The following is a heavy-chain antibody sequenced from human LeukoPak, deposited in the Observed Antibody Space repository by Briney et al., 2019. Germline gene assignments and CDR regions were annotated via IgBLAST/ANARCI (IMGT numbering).Heavy chain of an antibody. D-gene: IGHD3-16*01. CDR3: ARKRLADPGDDTSFGGTPFDS. CDR1: GFTVITND. V-gene: IGHV3-53*01. J-gene: IGHJ4*02. CDR2: LYSDGNT. Sequence: GGSLRLSCAASGFTVITNDMTWVRQAPGKGLEWVSVLYSDGNTKYADSVQGRFTISRDDAMNSVFLQMSGLTVDDTAVYYCARKRLADPGDDTSFGGTPFDSWGQGTLVIVSS.